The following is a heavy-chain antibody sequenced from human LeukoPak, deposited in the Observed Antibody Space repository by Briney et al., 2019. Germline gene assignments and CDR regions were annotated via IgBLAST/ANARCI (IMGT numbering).Heavy chain of an antibody. CDR1: GFTFSSYW. D-gene: IGHD1-26*01. V-gene: IGHV3-7*01. CDR3: ARGGHDGTYYLSY. CDR2: INQDGSEK. J-gene: IGHJ4*02. Sequence: GGSLRLSCAASGFTFSSYWMSWVRQAPGKGLEWVANINQDGSEKYYVDSVKGRFTISRDNAKNSLSLQMNSLRAEDTAVYYCARGGHDGTYYLSYWGQGTLVTVSS.